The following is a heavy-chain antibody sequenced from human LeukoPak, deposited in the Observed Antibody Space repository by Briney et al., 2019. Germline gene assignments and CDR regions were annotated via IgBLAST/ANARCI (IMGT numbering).Heavy chain of an antibody. CDR3: ATYPAAGTDFNTMDV. D-gene: IGHD6-13*01. Sequence: SETLSLTCTVSGGSISSNYWNWIRQPPGKGLEWIGFISYSGSTNYNPSLKSRVSMSVDTSKNQFSLKVSSVTAADTAVYYCATYPAAGTDFNTMDVWGQGTTVTVSS. CDR2: ISYSGST. V-gene: IGHV4-59*01. J-gene: IGHJ6*02. CDR1: GGSISSNY.